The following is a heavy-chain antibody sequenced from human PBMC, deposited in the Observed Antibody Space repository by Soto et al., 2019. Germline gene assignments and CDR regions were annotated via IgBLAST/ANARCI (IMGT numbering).Heavy chain of an antibody. D-gene: IGHD3-16*02. CDR3: TTEMLPVPMWVSFYHEH. J-gene: IGHJ4*02. Sequence: EVQLVESGGGLLKPGGSLRLSCLASGINFNNAWMSWVRQAPGKGLEWVGRVKSKSNGETVDYAAPVKGRFAISRDDSRNTVYLHMNNLTTEDTAVYYCTTEMLPVPMWVSFYHEHWGQGTRVTVSS. CDR1: GINFNNAW. V-gene: IGHV3-15*01. CDR2: VKSKSNGETV.